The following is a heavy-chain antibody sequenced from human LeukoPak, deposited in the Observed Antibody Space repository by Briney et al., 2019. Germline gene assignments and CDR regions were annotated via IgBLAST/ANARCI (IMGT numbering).Heavy chain of an antibody. V-gene: IGHV3-64*01. D-gene: IGHD6-6*01. Sequence: GGSLRLSCAASGFTFSRYSMHWVRQAPGKGLEYVSAISSNGGSTYYANSVKGRFTISRDNSKNTLYLQMNSLRAEDTAVYYCAKGGVAARPEWYYYMDVWGKGTTVTVSS. J-gene: IGHJ6*03. CDR3: AKGGVAARPEWYYYMDV. CDR1: GFTFSRYS. CDR2: ISSNGGST.